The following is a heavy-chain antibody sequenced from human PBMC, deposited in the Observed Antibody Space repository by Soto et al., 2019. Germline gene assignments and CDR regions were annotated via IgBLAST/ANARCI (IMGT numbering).Heavy chain of an antibody. J-gene: IGHJ6*02. CDR2: IYYSGST. CDR3: ARVYYYGSGRRYYYGMDV. D-gene: IGHD3-10*01. V-gene: IGHV4-59*01. CDR1: GGSISSYY. Sequence: SETLSLTCTVSGGSISSYYWSWIRQPPGKGLEWIGYIYYSGSTNYNPSLKSRVTISVDTSKNQFSLKLSSVTAADTAVYYCARVYYYGSGRRYYYGMDVWGQGTTVTVSS.